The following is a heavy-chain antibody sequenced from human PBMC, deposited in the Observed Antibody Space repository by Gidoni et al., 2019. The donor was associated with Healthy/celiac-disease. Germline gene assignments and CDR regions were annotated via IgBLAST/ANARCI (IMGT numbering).Heavy chain of an antibody. CDR3: ARDTSSGSYYYYYGMDV. J-gene: IGHJ6*02. D-gene: IGHD6-19*01. V-gene: IGHV4-39*07. CDR2: IYYRGST. CDR1: GGSISSSSYY. Sequence: QLQLQESGPGLVKPSETLSLTCTVSGGSISSSSYYWGWPRQPPGKGLEWIGSIYYRGSTYYNPSLKSRVTISVDTSKNQFSLKLSSVTAADTAVYYCARDTSSGSYYYYYGMDVWGQGTTVTVSS.